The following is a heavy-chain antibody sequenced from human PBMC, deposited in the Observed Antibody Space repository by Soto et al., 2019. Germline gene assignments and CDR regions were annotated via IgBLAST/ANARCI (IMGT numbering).Heavy chain of an antibody. CDR3: ARGPSGWFGYDY. V-gene: IGHV3-74*01. J-gene: IGHJ4*02. D-gene: IGHD6-19*01. CDR1: GFTFSSSW. CDR2: INSGASTT. Sequence: GGSLRLSCAASGFTFSSSWMHWVRQAPGKGLVWVSRINSGASTTNYADSVKGRFTISRDNAKNTLYLQMDSLTAEDTVLYYCARGPSGWFGYDYWGQGTLVTVSS.